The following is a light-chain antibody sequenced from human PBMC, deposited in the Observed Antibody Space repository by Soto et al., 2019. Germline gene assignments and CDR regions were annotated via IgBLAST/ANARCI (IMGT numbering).Light chain of an antibody. CDR3: QQYNNWPVT. J-gene: IGKJ4*01. CDR1: QGVTST. Sequence: EIVMTQSPATLSVSPGERATLSCRAIQGVTSTLAWYQQKPGQAPRLLIYGASTRATGIPARFSGSGSGTEFTLTISSLQSEDFAVYYCQQYNNWPVTFGGGTKVEIK. CDR2: GAS. V-gene: IGKV3-15*01.